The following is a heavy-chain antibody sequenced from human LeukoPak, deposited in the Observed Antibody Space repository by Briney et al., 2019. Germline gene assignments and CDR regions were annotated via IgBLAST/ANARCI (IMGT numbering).Heavy chain of an antibody. V-gene: IGHV1-2*02. CDR2: INPNNGGT. D-gene: IGHD6-19*01. CDR1: GYTFTDYY. Sequence: ASVKVSCKTSGYTFTDYYMHWVRQAPGQGLEWMGWINPNNGGTDYSQKFPDRVTMTRDTSINTVYMELSRLRSDDTAVYYCAREVVAVAGRTPSPFFDFWGQGTLVTVSS. J-gene: IGHJ4*02. CDR3: AREVVAVAGRTPSPFFDF.